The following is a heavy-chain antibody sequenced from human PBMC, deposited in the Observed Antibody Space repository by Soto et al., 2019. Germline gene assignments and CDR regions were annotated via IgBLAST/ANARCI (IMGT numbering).Heavy chain of an antibody. Sequence: QVQLQESGPGLVKPSQTLSLTCTVSGGSISSGGYYWSWIRQHPGKGLEWIGYIYYSGSTYYNPSLKSRVTISVDTSKNQVSLTLSSVTAADTAVYYCARVIMVYATYYFDYWGQGTLVTVSS. CDR3: ARVIMVYATYYFDY. D-gene: IGHD2-8*01. CDR2: IYYSGST. J-gene: IGHJ4*02. CDR1: GGSISSGGYY. V-gene: IGHV4-31*03.